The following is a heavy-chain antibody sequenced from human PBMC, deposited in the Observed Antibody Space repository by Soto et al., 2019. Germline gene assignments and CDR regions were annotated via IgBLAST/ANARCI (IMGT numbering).Heavy chain of an antibody. CDR3: ARVVPGAEAWFGP. D-gene: IGHD2-2*01. CDR2: ISLYSDGT. J-gene: IGHJ5*02. Sequence: ASVKVSCKTSGYTFSNYGITWVRQAPGQPLEWLGWISLYSDGTNYAQKFQGRVSMTTDTSTTTAYMELRSLRSGDTAAYYCARVVPGAEAWFGPWGQGTLVTVSS. CDR1: GYTFSNYG. V-gene: IGHV1-18*01.